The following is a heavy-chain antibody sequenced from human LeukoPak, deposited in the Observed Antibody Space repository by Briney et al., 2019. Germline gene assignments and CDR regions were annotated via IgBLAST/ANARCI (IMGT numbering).Heavy chain of an antibody. CDR2: INYSGST. CDR1: GGSFSGYY. Sequence: SETLSLTCAGYGGSFSGYYWSWIRQPPGKGLEWIGEINYSGSTNYNPALKSRVTISVDTSKNQFSLRLSSVTAADTAVYYCARGGHLVLPAAIQGYFDSWGQGTLVTVSS. V-gene: IGHV4-34*01. D-gene: IGHD2-2*01. J-gene: IGHJ4*02. CDR3: ARGGHLVLPAAIQGYFDS.